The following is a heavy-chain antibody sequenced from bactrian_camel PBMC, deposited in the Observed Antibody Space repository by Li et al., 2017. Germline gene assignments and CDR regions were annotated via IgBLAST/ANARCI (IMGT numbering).Heavy chain of an antibody. J-gene: IGHJ4*01. D-gene: IGHD1*01. V-gene: IGHV3S53*01. Sequence: HVQLVESGGASVQAGGSLRLSCTAPGFTANNCGVAWYRQTAGNQREWVSSTSTDGVTIYHDSVKGRFTASKAETKDTVYLQMNNLQPADTAMYFCNTHSDGLRPAALPCRAGPSGPGTQVTVSS. CDR2: TSTDGVT. CDR1: GFTANNCG.